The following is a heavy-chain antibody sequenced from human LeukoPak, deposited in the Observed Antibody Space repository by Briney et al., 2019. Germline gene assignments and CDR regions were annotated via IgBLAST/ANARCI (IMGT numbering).Heavy chain of an antibody. CDR3: AREGIAAAGRAYYYYYMDV. D-gene: IGHD6-13*01. J-gene: IGHJ6*03. V-gene: IGHV4-34*01. Sequence: PSETLSLTCAVYGGSFSGYYWSWIRQPPGKGLEWIGEINHSGSTNYNPSLKSRVTISVDTSKNRFSLKLSSVTAADTAVYYCAREGIAAAGRAYYYYYMDVWGKGTTVTVSS. CDR2: INHSGST. CDR1: GGSFSGYY.